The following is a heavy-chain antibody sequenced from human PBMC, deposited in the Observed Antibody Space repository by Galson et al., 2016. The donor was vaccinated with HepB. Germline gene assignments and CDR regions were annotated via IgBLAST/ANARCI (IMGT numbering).Heavy chain of an antibody. CDR3: ARDWNGDYAFET. J-gene: IGHJ5*02. CDR1: GFGVSGNY. V-gene: IGHV3-53*01. CDR2: IYGGETT. Sequence: SLRLSCAASGFGVSGNYMSWVRLAPGKGLEWVAVIYGGETTDYSDSVKGRFTISRDTSKNTVYLQMDSLRAEDTAVYYCARDWNGDYAFETWGQGTLVTVSS. D-gene: IGHD4-17*01.